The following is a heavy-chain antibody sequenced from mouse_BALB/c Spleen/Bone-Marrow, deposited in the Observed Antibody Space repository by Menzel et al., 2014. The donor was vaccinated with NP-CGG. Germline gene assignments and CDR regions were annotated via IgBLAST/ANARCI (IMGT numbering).Heavy chain of an antibody. CDR3: ARLGYYGSFAY. CDR2: INPDSNTI. Sequence: EVMLVESGGGLVQPGGSLKLSCAASGFGFSRYWMSWVRQAPGKGLEWTGEINPDSNTINYTPSLKDKFIISRDNAKNTLYLQMSKERSEDTALYYCARLGYYGSFAYWGQGTLVTGSS. D-gene: IGHD1-2*01. V-gene: IGHV4-1*02. J-gene: IGHJ3*01. CDR1: GFGFSRYW.